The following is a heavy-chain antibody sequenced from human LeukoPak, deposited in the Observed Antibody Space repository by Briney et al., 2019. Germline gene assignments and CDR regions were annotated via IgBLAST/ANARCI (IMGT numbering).Heavy chain of an antibody. CDR1: GGSISNYY. CDR3: ARGRVWDAFDV. Sequence: KASETLSLTCTVSGGSISNYYWSWIRRPPGKGLEWIGYIYYSGSPLYNPSLKSRGTISVDTTRNQSSRKLRAVTDADTAVYHGARGRVWDAFDVWGQGTMVTVSS. V-gene: IGHV4-59*01. CDR2: IYYSGSP. J-gene: IGHJ3*01. D-gene: IGHD6-6*01.